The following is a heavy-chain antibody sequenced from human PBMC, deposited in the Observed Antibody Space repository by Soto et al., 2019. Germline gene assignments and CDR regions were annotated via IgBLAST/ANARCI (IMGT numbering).Heavy chain of an antibody. CDR2: VYYTGST. CDR1: GGSISGSY. V-gene: IGHV4-59*01. Sequence: SETLSLTCSVSGGSISGSYWSWIRQSPGKGLEWLGYVYYTGSTNYSPSLRSRVSISVDTSKNEFSLRLGSVTAADAAVYFCARSVAVPGAHIDYWGQGTQVTVSS. CDR3: ARSVAVPGAHIDY. D-gene: IGHD6-19*01. J-gene: IGHJ4*02.